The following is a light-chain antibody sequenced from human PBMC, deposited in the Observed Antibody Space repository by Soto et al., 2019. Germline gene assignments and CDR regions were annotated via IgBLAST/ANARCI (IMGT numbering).Light chain of an antibody. CDR1: QSGGIN. J-gene: IGKJ1*01. CDR2: VAS. Sequence: EIVMTQSPVTLSVSPGERATLSCRASQSGGINLDWYQQNPCHAPRLIIYVASTRATGIPARFSGSGSGTEFTLTISSLQSEDSAVYYCQQYDNWLRTFGQGTKVEIK. V-gene: IGKV3-15*01. CDR3: QQYDNWLRT.